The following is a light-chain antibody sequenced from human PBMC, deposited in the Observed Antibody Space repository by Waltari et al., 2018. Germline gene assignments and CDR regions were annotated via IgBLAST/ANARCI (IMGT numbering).Light chain of an antibody. Sequence: QSVLTQPPSASGTPGQRVTISCSGSSATTGSNPVHWYQQVPGTAPKLLIYSDNLRPSGVPDRFSGSRSGTSASLAISGLQSEDEAYYYCAAWDDSLNAWVFGGGTKLTVL. J-gene: IGLJ3*02. CDR2: SDN. V-gene: IGLV1-44*01. CDR3: AAWDDSLNAWV. CDR1: SATTGSNP.